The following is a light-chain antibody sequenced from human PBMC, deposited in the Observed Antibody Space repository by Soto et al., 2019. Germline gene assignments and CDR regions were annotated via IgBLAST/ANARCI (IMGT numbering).Light chain of an antibody. CDR1: PAIASF. Sequence: IQLTQSPSSLSASVGDRVTITCRASPAIASFLAWYQQKPGTAPKLLIYGASTLQIGVPSRFSGSRSGTDYTLTIGSLQPEDFATYYCQQLNGSPWTFGQGTKVEV. V-gene: IGKV1-9*01. J-gene: IGKJ1*01. CDR2: GAS. CDR3: QQLNGSPWT.